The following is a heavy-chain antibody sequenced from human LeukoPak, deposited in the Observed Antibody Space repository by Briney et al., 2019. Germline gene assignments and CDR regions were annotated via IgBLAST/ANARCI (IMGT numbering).Heavy chain of an antibody. D-gene: IGHD3-10*01. CDR2: MYYRGST. V-gene: IGHV4-39*07. J-gene: IGHJ5*02. CDR1: GGSISSSSHY. CDR3: ARPGFYYGSGSYRWGDNWFDP. Sequence: SETLSLTCTVSGGSISSSSHYWGWIRQPPGKGLEWIGSMYYRGSTYHNPSLKSRVTISVDTSKNQFSLKLSSVTAADTAVYYCARPGFYYGSGSYRWGDNWFDPWGQGTLVTVSS.